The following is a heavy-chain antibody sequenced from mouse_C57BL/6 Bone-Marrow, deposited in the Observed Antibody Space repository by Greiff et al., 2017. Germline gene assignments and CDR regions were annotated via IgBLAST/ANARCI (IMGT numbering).Heavy chain of an antibody. CDR2: IYPGSGST. V-gene: IGHV1-55*01. CDR1: GYTFTSYW. CDR3: ARDYYGSSHWYFDV. Sequence: VQLQQPGAELVKPGASVKMSCKASGYTFTSYWITWVKQRPGQGLEWIGDIYPGSGSTNYNEKFKSKATLTVDTSSSTAYMQLSSLTSEDSAVYDCARDYYGSSHWYFDVWGTGATVTVSS. D-gene: IGHD1-1*01. J-gene: IGHJ1*03.